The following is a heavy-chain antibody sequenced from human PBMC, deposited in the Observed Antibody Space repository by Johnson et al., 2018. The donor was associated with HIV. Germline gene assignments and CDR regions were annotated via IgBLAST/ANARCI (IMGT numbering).Heavy chain of an antibody. CDR2: ISYDGINK. D-gene: IGHD2-8*01. Sequence: QEQLVESGGGVVQPGRSLRLSCAASGFTFRSYSMHWVRQAPGKGLEWVAVISYDGINKYYADSVKGRFTISRDNSKNTLYLQMNSLRAEDTAVYYCAKGLRRGACDMWGQGTMGTVAS. V-gene: IGHV3-30*18. J-gene: IGHJ3*02. CDR3: AKGLRRGACDM. CDR1: GFTFRSYS.